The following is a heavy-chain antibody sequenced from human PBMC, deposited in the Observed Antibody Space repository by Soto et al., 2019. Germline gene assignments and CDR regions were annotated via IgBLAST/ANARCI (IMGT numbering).Heavy chain of an antibody. D-gene: IGHD4-4*01. CDR2: VYKSGST. CDR3: ASQRDGYSIDY. V-gene: IGHV4-39*01. J-gene: IGHJ4*02. Sequence: SEPLSLSSSVSGDSITNSTYHWDWIRQPPGKGLEWLGSVYKSGSTYYNPSLKSRVTVSVDTAKNQFSLELDSVTAADTAVYYCASQRDGYSIDYWGQGSLVTGSS. CDR1: GDSITNSTYH.